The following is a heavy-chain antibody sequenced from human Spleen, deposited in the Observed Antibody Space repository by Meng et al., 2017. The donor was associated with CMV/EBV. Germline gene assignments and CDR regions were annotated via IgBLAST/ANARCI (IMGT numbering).Heavy chain of an antibody. J-gene: IGHJ4*02. CDR3: ARAGSSQAKYDLSGYNFDF. CDR1: FSNFA. Sequence: FSNFASSWVRQGPGQGLEWMGGIIPIFGTPRYAQKFQGKVSITVDEYTSTAYMELNSLKPEDTAVYYCARAGSSQAKYDLSGYNFDFWGQGTLVTVSS. CDR2: IIPIFGTP. V-gene: IGHV1-69*01. D-gene: IGHD3-22*01.